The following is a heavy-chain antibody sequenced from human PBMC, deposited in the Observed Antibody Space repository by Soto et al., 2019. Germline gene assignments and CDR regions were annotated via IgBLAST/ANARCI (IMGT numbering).Heavy chain of an antibody. CDR3: AREIQPSGYSYGWVENWFDP. Sequence: PSQALSLTCAISGDSVSSNSAAWNWIRQSPSRGLEWLGRTYYRSKWYNDYAVSVKSRITINPDTSKNQFSLQLNSVTPEDTAVYYCAREIQPSGYSYGWVENWFDPWGQGTLVTVSS. J-gene: IGHJ5*02. CDR2: TYYRSKWYN. D-gene: IGHD5-18*01. V-gene: IGHV6-1*01. CDR1: GDSVSSNSAA.